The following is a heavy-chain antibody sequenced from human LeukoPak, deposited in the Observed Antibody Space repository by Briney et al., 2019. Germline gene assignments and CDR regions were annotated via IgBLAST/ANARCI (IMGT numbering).Heavy chain of an antibody. CDR2: IIPIFGTA. CDR3: ARVLDYYYYMDV. CDR1: GGTFSSYA. V-gene: IGHV1-69*05. J-gene: IGHJ6*03. Sequence: WASVKVSCKDSGGTFSSYAISWVRQAPGQGREWMGGIIPIFGTANYAQKFQGRVTITTDEYTSTAYMELSSLRSEDTAVYYCARVLDYYYYMDVWGKGTTVTVSS. D-gene: IGHD3-3*01.